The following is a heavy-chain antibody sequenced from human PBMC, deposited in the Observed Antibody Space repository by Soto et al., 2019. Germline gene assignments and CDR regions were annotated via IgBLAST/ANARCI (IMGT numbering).Heavy chain of an antibody. CDR1: GYTFTSYG. V-gene: IGHV1-18*04. CDR3: ARDWDGYCSSTSGYWGMDV. J-gene: IGHJ6*04. CDR2: ISAYNGNT. Sequence: ASVKVSCKVSGYTFTSYGISWVRQAPGQGLEWMGWISAYNGNTNYAQKLQGRVTMTTDTFTSTAYMELRSLRSDDTAVYYCARDWDGYCSSTSGYWGMDVWGKGTKVTVSS. D-gene: IGHD2-2*01.